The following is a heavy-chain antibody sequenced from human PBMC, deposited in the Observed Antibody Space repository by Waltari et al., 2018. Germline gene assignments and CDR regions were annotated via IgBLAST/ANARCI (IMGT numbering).Heavy chain of an antibody. V-gene: IGHV4-39*07. CDR3: AREVGGSSWSTTPRGDAFDI. D-gene: IGHD6-13*01. J-gene: IGHJ3*02. CDR2: IYFAGST. Sequence: QLQLRESGPGLLKPSETLSLTCSVSGDSIGSGYYYWGWIRQAPGKGLGWIGSIYFAGSTDYNPSLKSRLTISVDTSKNQFSLRLSSVTAADTAVYYCAREVGGSSWSTTPRGDAFDIWGQGTMVTVSS. CDR1: GDSIGSGYYY.